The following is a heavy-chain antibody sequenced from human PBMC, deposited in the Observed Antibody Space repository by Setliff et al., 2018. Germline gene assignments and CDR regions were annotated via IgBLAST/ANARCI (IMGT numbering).Heavy chain of an antibody. CDR2: INYSGST. CDR1: GDSLSSGTQY. V-gene: IGHV4-39*07. D-gene: IGHD5-12*01. Sequence: SETLSLTCSVLGDSLSSGTQYWAWIRQPPGKGLEWIGNINYSGSTYYNPSLKSRVTMSLDTSKNTASLKLTSVTAGDTAAYYCAKVDIDYIMTRDNTWQYLFYMDVWGRGTTVTVSS. J-gene: IGHJ6*03. CDR3: AKVDIDYIMTRDNTWQYLFYMDV.